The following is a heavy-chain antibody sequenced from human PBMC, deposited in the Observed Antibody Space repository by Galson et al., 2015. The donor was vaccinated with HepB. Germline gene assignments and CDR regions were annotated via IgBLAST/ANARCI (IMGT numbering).Heavy chain of an antibody. CDR3: AREDRNAYDFFDY. J-gene: IGHJ4*02. CDR1: GFSFRSYT. D-gene: IGHD2-15*01. CDR2: ISYNGDTQ. V-gene: IGHV3-30*04. Sequence: SLRLSCAVSGFSFRSYTMHWVRQAPSKGLEWMSSISYNGDTQNYVDSVKGRFTTSRDNSKSTLYLQMNGLRPEDTAVYYCAREDRNAYDFFDYRAREPWSPSPQ.